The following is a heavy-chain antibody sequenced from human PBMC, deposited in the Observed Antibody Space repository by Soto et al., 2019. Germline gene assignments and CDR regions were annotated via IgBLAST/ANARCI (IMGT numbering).Heavy chain of an antibody. Sequence: SETLSLTYSVSGASISSYYYTWIRQTPGKGLEWIGYIYLGGSINYNPSFKSRVIISVDTSKNQFSVRLSPVTAADTAVYYCASQRSLLWFGELFICWFDPWGPGTLVTVSS. CDR2: IYLGGSI. J-gene: IGHJ5*02. V-gene: IGHV4-4*08. D-gene: IGHD3-10*01. CDR1: GASISSYY. CDR3: ASQRSLLWFGELFICWFDP.